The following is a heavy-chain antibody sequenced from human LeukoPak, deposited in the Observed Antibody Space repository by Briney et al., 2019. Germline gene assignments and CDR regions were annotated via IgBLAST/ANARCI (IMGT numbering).Heavy chain of an antibody. Sequence: SETLSLTCTVSGGSISSGSDYWSWIRQPAGKGLEWIGRIYTSGRTNYNPSLKSRVTISVDTSKNQFSLKLSSVTAADTAVYYCARSAGVGWFDPWGQGTLVTVSS. CDR1: GGSISSGSDY. CDR2: IYTSGRT. D-gene: IGHD3-3*01. J-gene: IGHJ5*02. V-gene: IGHV4-61*02. CDR3: ARSAGVGWFDP.